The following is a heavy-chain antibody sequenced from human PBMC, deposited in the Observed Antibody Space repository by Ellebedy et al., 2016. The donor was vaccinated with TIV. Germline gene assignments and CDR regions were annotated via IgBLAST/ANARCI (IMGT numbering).Heavy chain of an antibody. Sequence: GESLKISCAASGFTFSSYGMHWIRQAPGKGLEWVAVIWYDGSIKYYGDSVKGRFTISRDNSKNTMFLQMNSLRAEDAAFYYCARHRGYCGGDCYSSLDGMDVWGQGTTVTVSS. J-gene: IGHJ6*02. CDR1: GFTFSSYG. D-gene: IGHD2-21*02. CDR3: ARHRGYCGGDCYSSLDGMDV. CDR2: IWYDGSIK. V-gene: IGHV3-33*08.